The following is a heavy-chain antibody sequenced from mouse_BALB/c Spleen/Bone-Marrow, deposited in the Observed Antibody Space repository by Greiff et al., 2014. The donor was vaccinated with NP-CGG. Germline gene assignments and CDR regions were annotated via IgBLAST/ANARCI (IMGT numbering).Heavy chain of an antibody. CDR1: GYTLTSYW. J-gene: IGHJ4*01. CDR2: INPSNGRT. CDR3: AYDYDPSYAMDY. Sequence: QVQLKHSGAELVKPGASVKLSCKASGYTLTSYWMHWVKQRPGQGLEWIGEINPSNGRTNYNEKFKSKATLTVDKSSSTAYMQLSSLTSEDSAVYYCAYDYDPSYAMDYWGQGTSVTVSS. V-gene: IGHV1S81*02. D-gene: IGHD2-4*01.